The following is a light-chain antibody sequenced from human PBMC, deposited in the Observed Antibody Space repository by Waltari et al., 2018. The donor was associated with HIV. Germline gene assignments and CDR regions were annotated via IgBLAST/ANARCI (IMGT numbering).Light chain of an antibody. CDR3: QQYDNLPRFT. J-gene: IGKJ2*01. Sequence: DIQMTQSPSSLSASVGDRVTITCQASQDISNYLNWYQQKPGKAPRLLIYDASNLKTGVPSRVSGSGSGTDFTFTISSLQPEDIATYYCQQYDNLPRFTFGQGTKLQIK. V-gene: IGKV1-33*01. CDR1: QDISNY. CDR2: DAS.